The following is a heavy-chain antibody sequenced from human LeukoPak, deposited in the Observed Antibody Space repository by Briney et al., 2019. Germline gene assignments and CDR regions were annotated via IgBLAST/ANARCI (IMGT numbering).Heavy chain of an antibody. D-gene: IGHD4-17*01. V-gene: IGHV1-8*02. CDR2: MNPNSGNT. J-gene: IGHJ4*02. CDR3: ARCNDYGDHSDY. CDR1: GGTFSSYA. Sequence: ASVKVSCKASGGTFSSYAISWVRQATGQGLEWMGWMNPNSGNTGYAQKFQGRVTMTRNTSISTAYMELSSLRSEDTAVYYCARCNDYGDHSDYWGQGTLVTVSS.